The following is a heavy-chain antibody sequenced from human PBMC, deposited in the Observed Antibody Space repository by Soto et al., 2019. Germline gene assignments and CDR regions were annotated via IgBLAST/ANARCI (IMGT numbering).Heavy chain of an antibody. J-gene: IGHJ3*02. CDR1: GYTFTGYY. D-gene: IGHD1-26*01. Sequence: ASVKVSCKASGYTFTGYYMHWVRQAPGQGLEWMGWINPNSGGTNYAQKFQGRVTMTRDTSISTAYMELSRLRSDDTAVYYCARVPTPGIVGAPRAFDIWGKGTMVTVSS. CDR2: INPNSGGT. CDR3: ARVPTPGIVGAPRAFDI. V-gene: IGHV1-2*02.